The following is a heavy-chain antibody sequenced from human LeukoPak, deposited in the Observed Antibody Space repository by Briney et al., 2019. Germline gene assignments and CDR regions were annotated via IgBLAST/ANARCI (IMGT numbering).Heavy chain of an antibody. V-gene: IGHV4-34*01. CDR2: INHSGST. CDR1: GGSFSGYY. J-gene: IGHJ6*04. CDR3: ARGRQRCSGGSCYSNSYYGMAV. Sequence: PSETLSLTCAVYGGSFSGYYWSWIRQPPGKGLEWIGEINHSGSTNYNPSLKSRVTISVDTSKNQFSLKLSSVPAADTAVYYCARGRQRCSGGSCYSNSYYGMAVWGKGTTVTVSS. D-gene: IGHD2-15*01.